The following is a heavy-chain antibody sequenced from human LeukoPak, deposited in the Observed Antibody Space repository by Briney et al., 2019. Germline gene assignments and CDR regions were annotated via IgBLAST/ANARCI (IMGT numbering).Heavy chain of an antibody. V-gene: IGHV1-18*01. CDR1: GYTFTSYD. J-gene: IGHJ4*02. D-gene: IGHD3-22*01. CDR2: ISVYNGNT. CDR3: AREHRSYDSSGYYFY. Sequence: ASVKVSCKASGYTFTSYDISWVRQAPGQGLEWMGWISVYNGNTNYAQKFQGRVTITADKSTSTAYMELSSLRSEDTAVYYCAREHRSYDSSGYYFYWGQGTLVTVSS.